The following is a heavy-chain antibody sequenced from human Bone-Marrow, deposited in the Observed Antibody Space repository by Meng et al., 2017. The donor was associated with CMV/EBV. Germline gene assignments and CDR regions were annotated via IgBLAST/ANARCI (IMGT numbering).Heavy chain of an antibody. CDR3: ASSVAMVSWFEP. D-gene: IGHD5-12*01. CDR1: GGSISSSSYY. Sequence: SETLSLTCTVSGGSISSSSYYWGWIRQPPGKGLEWIGSIYYSGSTYYNTSLKSRVTVSVDTSKNQFSLKLSSVTAADTAVYYCASSVAMVSWFEPWGQGNRVTGSS. V-gene: IGHV4-39*07. CDR2: IYYSGST. J-gene: IGHJ5*02.